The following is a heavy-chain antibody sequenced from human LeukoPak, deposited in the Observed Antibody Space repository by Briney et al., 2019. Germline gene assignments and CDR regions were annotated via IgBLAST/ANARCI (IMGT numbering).Heavy chain of an antibody. J-gene: IGHJ4*02. D-gene: IGHD3-10*01. CDR2: IYYSGSS. CDR1: GGSFSGYY. Sequence: SETLSLTCAVYGGSFSGYYWSWIRQHPGKGLEWIGYIYYSGSSYYNPSLKGRLTISVDTSKNQFSLRLSSVTAADTAVYYCARDSKVRGVMGYWGQGTLVTVSS. V-gene: IGHV4-31*11. CDR3: ARDSKVRGVMGY.